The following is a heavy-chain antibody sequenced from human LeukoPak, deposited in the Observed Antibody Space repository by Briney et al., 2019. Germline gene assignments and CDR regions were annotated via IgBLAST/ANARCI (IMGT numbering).Heavy chain of an antibody. J-gene: IGHJ6*03. CDR1: GASISGSNYY. CDR3: ARVSSGYDYPYYYYYYMDV. CDR2: IYSSGST. V-gene: IGHV4-39*07. Sequence: PSETLSLTCAVSGASISGSNYYWGWIRQPPGKGLEWIGNIYSSGSTYYNASLQSRVTISIDTSKNQFSLKLSSVTAADTAVYYCARVSSGYDYPYYYYYYMDVWGKGTTVTVSS. D-gene: IGHD5-12*01.